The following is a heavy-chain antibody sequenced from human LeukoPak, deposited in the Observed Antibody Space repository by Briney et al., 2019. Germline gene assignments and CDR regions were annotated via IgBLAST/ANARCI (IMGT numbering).Heavy chain of an antibody. CDR3: TTAPAFSSSWRS. D-gene: IGHD2-2*01. CDR2: ITASDTTK. J-gene: IGHJ5*02. CDR1: GFTFTTYN. V-gene: IGHV3-48*01. Sequence: SGGSLRLSCAASGFTFTTYNMNWVRQAPGKGPEWVAYITASDTTKYYADSVKGRFTISRDNAKKSLFLQMNSLRAEDTAVYYCTTAPAFSSSWRSWGQGTLVTVFS.